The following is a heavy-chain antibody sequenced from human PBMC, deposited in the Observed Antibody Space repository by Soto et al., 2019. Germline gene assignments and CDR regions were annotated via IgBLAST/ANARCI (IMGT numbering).Heavy chain of an antibody. J-gene: IGHJ6*02. CDR1: GYTFARYG. CDR2: ISGHNGDT. V-gene: IGHV1-18*01. D-gene: IGHD3-10*01. CDR3: ARSGSMPYYYYGMDV. Sequence: ASVKVSCKASGYTFARYGIDWVRQAPGQGLEWMGWISGHNGDTKYVQKFQGRVSMTTDTFLSTASMELRSLRSDDTAVYYCARSGSMPYYYYGMDVWGQGTTVTVSS.